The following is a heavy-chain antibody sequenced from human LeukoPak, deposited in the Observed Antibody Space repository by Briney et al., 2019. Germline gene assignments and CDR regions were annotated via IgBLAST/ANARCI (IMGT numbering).Heavy chain of an antibody. V-gene: IGHV1-18*01. J-gene: IGHJ4*02. D-gene: IGHD1-26*01. CDR2: ISAYNGNT. Sequence: ASVKFSCKASGYTFTSYGISWVRQAPGQGLEWMGWISAYNGNTNYAQKLQGRVTMTTDTSTSTAYMELRSLRSEDTAVYYCARTSDSGSYMYYFDYWGQGTLVTVSS. CDR1: GYTFTSYG. CDR3: ARTSDSGSYMYYFDY.